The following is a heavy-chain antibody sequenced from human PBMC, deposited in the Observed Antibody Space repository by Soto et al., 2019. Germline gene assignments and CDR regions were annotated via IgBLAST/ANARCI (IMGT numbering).Heavy chain of an antibody. J-gene: IGHJ6*02. CDR1: GGSISSYY. D-gene: IGHD1-7*01. CDR2: IYYSGST. CDR3: ARGTHYYYYGMDV. Sequence: QVQLQESGPGLVKPSETLSLTCTVSGGSISSYYWSWIRQPPGKGLEWIGYIYYSGSTNYNPSLKSRVXXSXDXXKTQFSPKLSSVTAADTAVYYCARGTHYYYYGMDVWGQGTTVTVSS. V-gene: IGHV4-59*01.